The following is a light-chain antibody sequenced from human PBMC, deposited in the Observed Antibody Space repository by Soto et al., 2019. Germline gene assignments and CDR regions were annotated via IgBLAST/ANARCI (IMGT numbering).Light chain of an antibody. CDR3: CSYAGRYTYV. CDR2: AVS. V-gene: IGLV2-11*01. J-gene: IGLJ1*01. CDR1: SSPVGGYHY. Sequence: QSALTQPRSASGSPGQSVTISCTGTSSPVGGYHYVSWYQQFPGKAPKLMIYAVSQRPSGVPDRFSGSESGNTASLTISGLQADDEADYYCCSYAGRYTYVFGRGTKVTVL.